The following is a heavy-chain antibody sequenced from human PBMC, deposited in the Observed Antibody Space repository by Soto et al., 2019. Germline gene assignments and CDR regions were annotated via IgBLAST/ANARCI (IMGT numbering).Heavy chain of an antibody. D-gene: IGHD5-18*01. CDR2: INHSGST. Sequence: QVQLQQWGAGLLKPSETLSLTCAVYGGSFSGYYWSWIRQPPGKGLEWIGEINHSGSTNYNPSLKSRVTISVDTSKNQFSLKLSSVTAADTAVYYCARGGIQLWLRSSSGWFDPWGQGTLVTVSS. J-gene: IGHJ5*02. CDR1: GGSFSGYY. V-gene: IGHV4-34*01. CDR3: ARGGIQLWLRSSSGWFDP.